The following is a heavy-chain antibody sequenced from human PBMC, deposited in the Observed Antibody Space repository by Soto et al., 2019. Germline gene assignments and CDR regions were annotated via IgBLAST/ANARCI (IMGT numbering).Heavy chain of an antibody. D-gene: IGHD6-13*01. CDR3: VRAAGIAAAGSSKGVL. CDR1: GFAIRSNA. CDR2: ISFEGSYK. V-gene: IGHV3-30*04. J-gene: IGHJ4*02. Sequence: GGSLRLSCEASGFAIRSNAIHWVRQAPGKGLEWVAVISFEGSYKYYADPVKGRFTVSRDNSKNTVSLQMDSLTGEDSALYYCVRAAGIAAAGSSKGVLWGQGTLVTVSS.